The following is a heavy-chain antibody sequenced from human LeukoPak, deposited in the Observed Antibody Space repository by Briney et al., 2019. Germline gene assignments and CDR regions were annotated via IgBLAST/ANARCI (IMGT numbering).Heavy chain of an antibody. CDR3: SAGTGRSDFDY. D-gene: IGHD1-1*01. CDR2: IKSKTDGGTT. CDR1: GFTFSNAW. J-gene: IGHJ4*02. V-gene: IGHV3-15*01. Sequence: GGSLRLSCAASGFTFSNAWMSWVRQAPGKGLEWVGRIKSKTDGGTTDYAAPVKGRFTISRDDSRNTLYLQMNSLKTEDTAVYYCSAGTGRSDFDYWGQGTLVIVSS.